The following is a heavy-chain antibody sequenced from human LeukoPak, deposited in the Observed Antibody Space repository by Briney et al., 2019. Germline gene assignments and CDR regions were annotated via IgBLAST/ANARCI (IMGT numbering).Heavy chain of an antibody. Sequence: GGSLRLSCAASGFTFSSYSMNWVRQAPGKGLEWVSYISSSSNTIYYADSVKGRFTISRDNSKNTLFLQTNSMRPEDTAVYYCAKGVSRGVDPTGLEYWGQGTLVTVSS. CDR3: AKGVSRGVDPTGLEY. D-gene: IGHD1-1*01. J-gene: IGHJ4*02. CDR2: ISSSSNTI. CDR1: GFTFSSYS. V-gene: IGHV3-48*01.